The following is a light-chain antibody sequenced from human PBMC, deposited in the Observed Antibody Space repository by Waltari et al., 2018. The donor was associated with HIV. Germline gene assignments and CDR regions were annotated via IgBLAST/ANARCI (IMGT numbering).Light chain of an antibody. CDR1: SGSIANNY. CDR2: EGS. Sequence: NFMLTQPHSVSESPGKSVTISCTRSSGSIANNYVQWYQQRPGSAPSIVIHEGSQRPSGVPDRFSGSVDSSSNSASLTISGLMTDDEADYYCQSHYSCSVVFGGGTKLTVL. V-gene: IGLV6-57*03. J-gene: IGLJ3*02. CDR3: QSHYSCSVV.